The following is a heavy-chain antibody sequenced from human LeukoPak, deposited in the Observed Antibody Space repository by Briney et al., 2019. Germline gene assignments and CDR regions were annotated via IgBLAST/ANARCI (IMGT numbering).Heavy chain of an antibody. CDR2: IKNDGGAT. V-gene: IGHV3-7*05. D-gene: IGHD2-8*01. Sequence: GGSLRLSCVASGFTFGNYWMNWVRQAPGKGLEWVANIKNDGGATYYLDSVKGRFTVSGDNAKSSLYLQRDSLRAEDTAVYYCNGPTYWGQGTLVTVSS. CDR3: NGPTY. J-gene: IGHJ4*02. CDR1: GFTFGNYW.